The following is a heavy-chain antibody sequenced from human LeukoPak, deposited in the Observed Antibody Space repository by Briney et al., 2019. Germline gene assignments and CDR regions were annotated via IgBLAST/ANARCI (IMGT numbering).Heavy chain of an antibody. J-gene: IGHJ4*02. V-gene: IGHV1-8*02. CDR2: MNPNSGNT. Sequence: GASVKVSCKASGGTFSSYAINWVRQATGQGLEWMGWMNPNSGNTGYAQKFQGRVTMTRNTSISTAYMELSSLRSEDTAVYYCARGGHLYYYDSSVPHMWGQGTLVTVSS. CDR1: GGTFSSYA. D-gene: IGHD3-22*01. CDR3: ARGGHLYYYDSSVPHM.